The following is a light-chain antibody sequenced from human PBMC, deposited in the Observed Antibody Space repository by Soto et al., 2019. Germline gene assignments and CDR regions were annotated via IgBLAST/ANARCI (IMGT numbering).Light chain of an antibody. Sequence: QSALTQPPSASGSPGQSVAISCTGTSSDLGAYKFVSWYQQYPGKAPKLIIYEVSIRPSGVPDRFSGSKSGNTASLTVSGLLAEDEADYYCSLYAGSNNVVFGGGTKVTVL. CDR2: EVS. CDR3: SLYAGSNNVV. CDR1: SSDLGAYKF. V-gene: IGLV2-8*01. J-gene: IGLJ2*01.